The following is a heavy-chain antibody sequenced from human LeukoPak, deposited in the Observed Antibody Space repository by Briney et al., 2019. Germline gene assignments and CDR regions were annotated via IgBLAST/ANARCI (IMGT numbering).Heavy chain of an antibody. Sequence: PGGSLRLSCAASGFTFSSYAMHGVRQVPGKGLEWVAVISYDGSNKYYADSVKGRFTISRENSKNTLYLQMNSLRAEDTAVYYCARERKDYYYDSSGYFDYWGQGTLVTVSS. J-gene: IGHJ4*02. CDR2: ISYDGSNK. V-gene: IGHV3-30-3*01. D-gene: IGHD3-22*01. CDR3: ARERKDYYYDSSGYFDY. CDR1: GFTFSSYA.